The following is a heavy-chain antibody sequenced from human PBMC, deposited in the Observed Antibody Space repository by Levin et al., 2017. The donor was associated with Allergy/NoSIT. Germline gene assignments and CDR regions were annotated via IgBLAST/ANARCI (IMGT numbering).Heavy chain of an antibody. D-gene: IGHD2-15*01. Sequence: SETLSLTCAVYGGSFSGYYWSWIRQPPGKGLEWIGEINHSGSTNYNPSLKSRVTISVDTSKNQFSLKLSSVTAADTAVYYCAGRTGVVVALDYWGQGTLVTVSS. CDR2: INHSGST. CDR3: AGRTGVVVALDY. V-gene: IGHV4-34*01. CDR1: GGSFSGYY. J-gene: IGHJ4*02.